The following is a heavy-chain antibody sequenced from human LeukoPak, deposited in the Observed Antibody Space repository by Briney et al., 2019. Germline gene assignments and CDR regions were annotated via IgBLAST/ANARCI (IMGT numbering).Heavy chain of an antibody. D-gene: IGHD3-22*01. J-gene: IGHJ4*02. CDR1: GFTFSSYS. V-gene: IGHV3-21*01. CDR3: ARGEGWYYYDSSGYRYFDY. CDR2: ISSSSSYI. Sequence: MTGGSLRLSCAASGFTFSSYSMNWVRQAPGKGLEWVSSISSSSSYIYYADSVKGRFTISRDNAKNSLYLQMNSLRAEDTAVYYCARGEGWYYYDSSGYRYFDYWGQGTLVTVSS.